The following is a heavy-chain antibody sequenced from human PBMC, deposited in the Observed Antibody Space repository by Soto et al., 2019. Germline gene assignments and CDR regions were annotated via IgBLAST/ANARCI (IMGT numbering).Heavy chain of an antibody. J-gene: IGHJ3*01. V-gene: IGHV3-7*04. CDR2: IKQDGSEK. Sequence: PGGSLRLSCAASGFTFSNYWMSWVRQAPGKGLEWVANIKQDGSEKWYVDSVKGRFNISRDNAKKSLFLQMNSLRVEDTAVYYCARGDYHDNSGPFSDAFDVWGQGTMVTVSS. D-gene: IGHD3-22*01. CDR3: ARGDYHDNSGPFSDAFDV. CDR1: GFTFSNYW.